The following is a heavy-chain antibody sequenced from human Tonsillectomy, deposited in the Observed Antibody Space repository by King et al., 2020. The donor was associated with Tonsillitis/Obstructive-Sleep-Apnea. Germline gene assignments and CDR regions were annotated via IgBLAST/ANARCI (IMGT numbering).Heavy chain of an antibody. CDR2: IYYSGST. CDR1: GGSISSSSYY. V-gene: IGHV4-39*01. J-gene: IGHJ4*02. CDR3: ARNTGYSTYPFDY. Sequence: QLQESGPGLVKPSETLSLTCTVSGGSISSSSYYWGWIRQPPGKGLEWIGSIYYSGSTYYNTSLKSRVTISVDTSKNQFSLKLSSVTAADAAVYYCARNTGYSTYPFDYWGQGTLVTVSS. D-gene: IGHD6-13*01.